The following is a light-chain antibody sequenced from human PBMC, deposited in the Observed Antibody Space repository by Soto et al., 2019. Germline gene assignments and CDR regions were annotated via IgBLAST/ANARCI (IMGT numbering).Light chain of an antibody. Sequence: EIVMTQSPGTLSLSPGERATLSFRASQIVSSNLAWYQQKPGQTPSLLIYGASTRATGIPDRFSGSGSGTDFTLTITRLEPEDSALYYCQQYGSSVTFGGGTKVDI. CDR3: QQYGSSVT. CDR2: GAS. CDR1: QIVSSN. V-gene: IGKV3-20*01. J-gene: IGKJ4*01.